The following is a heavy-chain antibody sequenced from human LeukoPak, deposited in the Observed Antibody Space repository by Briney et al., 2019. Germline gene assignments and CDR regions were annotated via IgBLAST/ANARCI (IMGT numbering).Heavy chain of an antibody. D-gene: IGHD1-14*01. CDR2: ISEDGINK. CDR1: GFTFSNAW. CDR3: AKDRETTASGTFDY. J-gene: IGHJ4*02. V-gene: IGHV3-30*18. Sequence: AGGSLRLSCAASGFTFSNAWISWVRQAPGKGLEWVAGISEDGINKYYADSVKGRFTISRDNSNNTLFLQMNSLRAEDTAVYYCAKDRETTASGTFDYWGQGALVTVSS.